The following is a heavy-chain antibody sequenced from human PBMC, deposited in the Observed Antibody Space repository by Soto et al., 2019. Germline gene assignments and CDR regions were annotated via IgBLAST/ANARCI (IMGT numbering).Heavy chain of an antibody. CDR2: ISWNSGSI. CDR3: AKDVDSHGHFYLGA. D-gene: IGHD2-8*01. Sequence: PGGSLRLSCAASGFTFDDYAMHWVRQAPGKGLEWVSGISWNSGSIGYADSVKGRFTISRDNAKNSLYLQMNSLRAEDTSLYYCAKDVDSHGHFYLGAWGKGTTVT. J-gene: IGHJ6*03. V-gene: IGHV3-9*01. CDR1: GFTFDDYA.